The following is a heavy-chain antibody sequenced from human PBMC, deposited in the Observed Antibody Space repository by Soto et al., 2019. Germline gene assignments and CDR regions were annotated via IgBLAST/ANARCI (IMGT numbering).Heavy chain of an antibody. Sequence: GGSLRLSCSASGFILGDYALHWVRQAPGKGLEWLAVISFDGNHKYYADSVQGRFTVSRDNSQNTLQLEMKSLRAEDTAVYYCARPYCSMTSCPPYYYYYGLNVWGQGTTVTVSS. CDR2: ISFDGNHK. V-gene: IGHV3-30*17. D-gene: IGHD2-2*01. J-gene: IGHJ6*02. CDR3: ARPYCSMTSCPPYYYYYGLNV. CDR1: GFILGDYA.